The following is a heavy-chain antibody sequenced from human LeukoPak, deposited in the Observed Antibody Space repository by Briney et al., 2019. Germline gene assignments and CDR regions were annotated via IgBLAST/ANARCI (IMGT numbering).Heavy chain of an antibody. CDR1: GYTFTDYY. CDR2: IDPNSGDT. J-gene: IGHJ4*02. V-gene: IGHV1-2*04. D-gene: IGHD1-26*01. Sequence: ASVKVSCKASGYTFTDYYIHWVRQAPGQGLEWMGWIDPNSGDTNYAQKFQGWVTMTRATSISTAYMELNRLTSDDTAVYYCASDGSRSPLYYFDYWGQGNPVTVSS. CDR3: ASDGSRSPLYYFDY.